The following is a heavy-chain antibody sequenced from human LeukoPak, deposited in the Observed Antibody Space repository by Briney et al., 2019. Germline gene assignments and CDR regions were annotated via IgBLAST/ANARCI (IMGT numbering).Heavy chain of an antibody. CDR2: INPSGGTT. CDR1: GYTFTSYY. V-gene: IGHV1-46*01. Sequence: GASVKVSCKASGYTFTSYYMHWVRQAPGQGLEWMGIINPSGGTTSYAQKFQGRVTITADESTSTAYMELSSLRSEDTAVYYCAGDLGGSFGGYWGQGTLVTVSS. J-gene: IGHJ4*02. CDR3: AGDLGGSFGGY. D-gene: IGHD1-26*01.